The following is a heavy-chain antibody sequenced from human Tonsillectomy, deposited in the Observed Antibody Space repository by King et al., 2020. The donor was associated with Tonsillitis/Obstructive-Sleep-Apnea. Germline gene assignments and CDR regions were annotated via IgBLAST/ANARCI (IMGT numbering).Heavy chain of an antibody. CDR2: ISGSSGGT. V-gene: IGHV3-23*04. J-gene: IGHJ6*02. Sequence: VQLVESGGGLVQPGGSLRLSCGASGFTFSTCAMTWVRQAPGKGLEWVSTISGSSGGTYYADSVKGRFTISRDNSKNTLYLQMDSLKVDDTAVYYCAKDHYGDLLVSYYYNLDVWGHGTTVTVSS. CDR3: AKDHYGDLLVSYYYNLDV. CDR1: GFTFSTCA. D-gene: IGHD4-17*01.